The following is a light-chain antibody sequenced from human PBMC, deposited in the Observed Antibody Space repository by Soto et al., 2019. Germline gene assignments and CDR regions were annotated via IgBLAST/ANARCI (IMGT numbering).Light chain of an antibody. Sequence: QSVLTQPCSVSGSPGQSVTISCTGTSSDVGGYNYVSWYQQHPGKAPKLMIYDVSKRPSGVPDRFSGSKSGNTASLTISGLQAEDEADYYCCSYAGSSSYVFGTGTKVTVL. J-gene: IGLJ1*01. CDR3: CSYAGSSSYV. V-gene: IGLV2-11*01. CDR1: SSDVGGYNY. CDR2: DVS.